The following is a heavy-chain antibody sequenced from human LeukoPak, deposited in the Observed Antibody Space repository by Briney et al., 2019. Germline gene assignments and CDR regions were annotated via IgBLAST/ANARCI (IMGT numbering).Heavy chain of an antibody. J-gene: IGHJ4*02. D-gene: IGHD5-12*01. V-gene: IGHV4-34*01. CDR3: ARGRTWIGFDY. Sequence: PSETLSLTCTVYGGSFSGYYWSWIRQPPGKGLEWIGEINHSGSTNYNPSLKSRVTISVDTSKNQFSLKLSSVTAADTAVYYCARGRTWIGFDYWDQGTLVTVSS. CDR2: INHSGST. CDR1: GGSFSGYY.